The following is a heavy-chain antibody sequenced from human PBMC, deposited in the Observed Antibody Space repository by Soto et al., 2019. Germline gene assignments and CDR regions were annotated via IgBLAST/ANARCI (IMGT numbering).Heavy chain of an antibody. CDR3: ASHPSYYDFWSGYSYYYYYYMDV. Sequence: GGSLRLSCAASGFTFSSYWMSWVRQAPGKGLEWVANIKQDGSEKYYVDSVEGRFTISRDNAKNSLYLQMNSLRAEDTAVYYCASHPSYYDFWSGYSYYYYYYMDVWGKGTTVTVSS. V-gene: IGHV3-7*01. CDR2: IKQDGSEK. CDR1: GFTFSSYW. D-gene: IGHD3-3*01. J-gene: IGHJ6*03.